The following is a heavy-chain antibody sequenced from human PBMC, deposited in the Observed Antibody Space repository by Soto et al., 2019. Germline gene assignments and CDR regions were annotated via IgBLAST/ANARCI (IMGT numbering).Heavy chain of an antibody. CDR2: ISGSGGST. V-gene: IGHV3-23*01. J-gene: IGHJ6*02. CDR3: ARDEGSSSWYYYYGMDV. CDR1: GFTFSSYA. D-gene: IGHD6-13*01. Sequence: HPGGSLRLSCAASGFTFSSYAMSWVRQAPGKGLEWVSAISGSGGSTYYADSVKGRFTISRDNAKNSLYLQMNSLRAEDTAVYYCARDEGSSSWYYYYGMDVWGQGTTVTVSS.